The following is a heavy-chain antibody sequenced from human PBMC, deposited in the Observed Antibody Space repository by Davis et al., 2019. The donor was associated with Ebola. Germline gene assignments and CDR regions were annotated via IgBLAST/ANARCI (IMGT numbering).Heavy chain of an antibody. CDR2: INHSGST. J-gene: IGHJ4*02. D-gene: IGHD2-2*02. CDR3: ARGQRNYCSSTSCYSSGWYSGLAY. CDR1: GGSISSGGYY. Sequence: MPSETLSLTCTVSGGSISSGGYYWSWIRQPPGKGLEWIGEINHSGSTNYNPSLKSRVTISVDTSKNQFSLKLSSVTAADTAVYYCARGQRNYCSSTSCYSSGWYSGLAYWGQGTLVTVSS. V-gene: IGHV4-39*07.